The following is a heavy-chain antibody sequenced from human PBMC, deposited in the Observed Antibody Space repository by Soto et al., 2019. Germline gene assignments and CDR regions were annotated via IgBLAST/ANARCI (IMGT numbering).Heavy chain of an antibody. Sequence: GASVKVSCKASGYTFTSYGISWVRQAPGQGLEWMGWISAYNGNTNYAQKLQGRVTMTTDTSTSTAYMELRSLRSDDTAVYYCAREASHSGCDLHSSGMDVWGQGTTVTVSS. V-gene: IGHV1-18*01. J-gene: IGHJ6*02. CDR2: ISAYNGNT. CDR3: AREASHSGCDLHSSGMDV. CDR1: GYTFTSYG.